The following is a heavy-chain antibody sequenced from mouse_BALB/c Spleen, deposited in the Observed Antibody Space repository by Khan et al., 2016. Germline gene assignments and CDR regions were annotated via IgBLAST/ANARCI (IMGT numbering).Heavy chain of an antibody. Sequence: QFPLVQSGPELKKPGETVKISCKASGYSFTNYGMNWVKQAPGKGLKWMGWIDTNTGEQTYAEEFKGRFAFSLATSDIHAYLQINHRKNDDTATYFCARWGYDSAWFAYWGQGTLVTVSA. J-gene: IGHJ3*01. D-gene: IGHD2-4*01. CDR2: IDTNTGEQ. CDR3: ARWGYDSAWFAY. CDR1: GYSFTNYG. V-gene: IGHV9-3*02.